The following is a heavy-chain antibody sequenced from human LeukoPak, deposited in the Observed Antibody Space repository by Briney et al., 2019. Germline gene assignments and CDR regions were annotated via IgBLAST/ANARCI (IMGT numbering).Heavy chain of an antibody. V-gene: IGHV3-23*01. Sequence: QPGGSLRLSCAASGFTFSSYAMSWVRQAPGKGLEWVSAISGSGGSTYYAGSVKGRFTISRDNAKNTLYLQMNSLRAEDTAVYYCARGTRAVIDYWGQGTLVTVSS. CDR2: ISGSGGST. CDR1: GFTFSSYA. CDR3: ARGTRAVIDY. D-gene: IGHD1-1*01. J-gene: IGHJ4*02.